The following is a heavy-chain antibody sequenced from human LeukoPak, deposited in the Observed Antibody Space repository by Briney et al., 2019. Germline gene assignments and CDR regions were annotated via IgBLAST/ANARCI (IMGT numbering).Heavy chain of an antibody. V-gene: IGHV3-23*01. CDR3: ARDLVGYYYGMDV. D-gene: IGHD2-8*02. Sequence: GGSLRLSCAASGFTFSSHAMGWVRQAPGKGLEWVSSITGGGGSTYYGDSVKGRFTIARDNSKNTLYLQMNSLRAEDTAVYYCARDLVGYYYGMDVWGQGTTVTVSS. CDR1: GFTFSSHA. CDR2: ITGGGGST. J-gene: IGHJ6*02.